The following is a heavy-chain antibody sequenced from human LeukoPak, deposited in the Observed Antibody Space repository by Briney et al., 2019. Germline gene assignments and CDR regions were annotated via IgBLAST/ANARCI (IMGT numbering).Heavy chain of an antibody. CDR1: GYTFTSYY. V-gene: IGHV1-46*01. J-gene: IGHJ3*02. CDR2: INPSGGST. D-gene: IGHD5-24*01. CDR3: AREGSEMATIPGAFDI. Sequence: ASVKVSCKASGYTFTSYYMRWVRQAPGQGLEWMGIINPSGGSTSYAQKFQGRVTMTRDTSTSTVYMELSSLRSEDTAVYYCAREGSEMATIPGAFDIWGQGTMATVSS.